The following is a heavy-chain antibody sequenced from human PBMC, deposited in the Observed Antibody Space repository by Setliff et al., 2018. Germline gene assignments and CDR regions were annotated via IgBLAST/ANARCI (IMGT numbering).Heavy chain of an antibody. Sequence: SETLSLTCTVSGGSVSSHYWSWIRQPPGKELEWIGFIFYSGDTKTNPSLKGRVTMPVDRSKNQFSLKLSSVTAADTAVYYCARSRTIAVKGGVFAVWGRGTLVTVS. J-gene: IGHJ2*01. V-gene: IGHV4-59*02. CDR2: IFYSGDT. D-gene: IGHD6-19*01. CDR3: ARSRTIAVKGGVFAV. CDR1: GGSVSSHY.